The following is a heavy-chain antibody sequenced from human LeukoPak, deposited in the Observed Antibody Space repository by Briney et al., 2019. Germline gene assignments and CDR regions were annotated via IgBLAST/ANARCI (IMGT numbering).Heavy chain of an antibody. CDR3: ARLVVPAAYRQRQNWFDP. Sequence: ASVKVSCEASGYSFTTYDINWVRQAAGQGLEWMGWMNPNSGNTGNAQKFQGRVTMTRNTSISTAYMELTSLTSEDTAVYYCARLVVPAAYRQRQNWFDPWGQGTLVTVSS. V-gene: IGHV1-8*01. CDR2: MNPNSGNT. J-gene: IGHJ5*02. D-gene: IGHD2-2*01. CDR1: GYSFTTYD.